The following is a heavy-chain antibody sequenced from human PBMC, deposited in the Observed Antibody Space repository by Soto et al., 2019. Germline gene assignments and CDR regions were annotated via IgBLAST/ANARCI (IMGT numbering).Heavy chain of an antibody. CDR3: ARGARRITMVRGVIVPVVGYYYYGMDV. CDR2: IIPIFGTA. V-gene: IGHV1-69*13. CDR1: GGTFSSYA. Sequence: SVKVSCKASGGTFSSYAISWVRQAPGQGLEWMGGIIPIFGTANYAQKFQGRVTITADESTSTAYMELSSLRSEDTAVYYCARGARRITMVRGVIVPVVGYYYYGMDVWGQGTTVTVSS. D-gene: IGHD3-10*01. J-gene: IGHJ6*02.